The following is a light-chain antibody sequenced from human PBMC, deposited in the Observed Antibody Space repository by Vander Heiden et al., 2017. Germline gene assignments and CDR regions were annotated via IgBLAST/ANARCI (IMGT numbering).Light chain of an antibody. Sequence: DIQMTQSPSSLSVSVGDRVTITCRASQAISYYLAWYQQKPGKAPKLLIYGASTLQSGVPPRFSGSGSGTDFTLTISSLQPGDVANYYCQTDDSAPWTFGQGTKVEIK. J-gene: IGKJ1*01. CDR3: QTDDSAPWT. CDR1: QAISYY. CDR2: GAS. V-gene: IGKV1-27*01.